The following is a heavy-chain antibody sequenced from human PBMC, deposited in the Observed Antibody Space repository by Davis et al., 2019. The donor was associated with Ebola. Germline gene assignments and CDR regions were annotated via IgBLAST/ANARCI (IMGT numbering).Heavy chain of an antibody. J-gene: IGHJ4*02. V-gene: IGHV3-21*04. CDR1: GFTFSDYS. D-gene: IGHD2-8*01. Sequence: PGGSLRLSCAASGFTFSDYSMYWVRQAPGKGLEWVSSIGSDGIHAFHADSVKGRFTISRDNAKNSLYLQMDSLRAEDTAVFYCAEGGTNNFLGANWGQGTLVTVSS. CDR3: AEGGTNNFLGAN. CDR2: IGSDGIHA.